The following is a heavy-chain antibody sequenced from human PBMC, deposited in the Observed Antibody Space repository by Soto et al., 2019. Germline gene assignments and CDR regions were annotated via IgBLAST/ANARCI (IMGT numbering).Heavy chain of an antibody. CDR3: AKARSTYYDILTGYSNYYGMDV. J-gene: IGHJ6*02. CDR1: GFTFSSYG. D-gene: IGHD3-9*01. Sequence: GGSLRLSCAASGFTFSSYGMHWVRQAPGKGLEWVAVISYDGSNKYYADSVKGRFTISRDNSKNTLYLQMNSLRAEDTAVYYCAKARSTYYDILTGYSNYYGMDVWGQGTTVTVSS. CDR2: ISYDGSNK. V-gene: IGHV3-30*18.